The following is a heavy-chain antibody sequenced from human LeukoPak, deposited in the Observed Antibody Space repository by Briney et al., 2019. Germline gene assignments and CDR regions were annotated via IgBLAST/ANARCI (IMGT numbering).Heavy chain of an antibody. J-gene: IGHJ4*02. Sequence: SGGSLRLSCAASGFTFSSYSMNWVRQAPGKGLEWVSSISSSSSYIYYADSVKGRFTISRDNAKNSLYLQMNSLRAEDTAVYYCAKDQGFWSGYPYYFDYWGQGTLVTVSS. CDR2: ISSSSSYI. D-gene: IGHD3-3*01. CDR3: AKDQGFWSGYPYYFDY. V-gene: IGHV3-21*04. CDR1: GFTFSSYS.